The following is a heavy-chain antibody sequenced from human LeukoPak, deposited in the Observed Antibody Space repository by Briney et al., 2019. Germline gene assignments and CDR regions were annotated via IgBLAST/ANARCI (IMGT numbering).Heavy chain of an antibody. Sequence: KPSETLSLTCTVSGGSISSSGYYWGWVRQPPGTGLEWIGTIYYSGTTYYNPSLKSRVTISVDTSKNYFSLNLTSVTAADTAMYYCARQTPSIWHIVVVTAIGAFDYWGQGALVTVSS. CDR1: GGSISSSGYY. J-gene: IGHJ4*02. D-gene: IGHD2-21*02. V-gene: IGHV4-39*01. CDR3: ARQTPSIWHIVVVTAIGAFDY. CDR2: IYYSGTT.